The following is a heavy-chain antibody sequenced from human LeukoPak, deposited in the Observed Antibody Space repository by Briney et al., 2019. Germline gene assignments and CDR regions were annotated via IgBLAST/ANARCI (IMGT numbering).Heavy chain of an antibody. J-gene: IGHJ4*02. CDR1: GGTFSSYA. CDR2: IIPIFGTA. D-gene: IGHD4-17*01. CDR3: ARGGTVLRPNSPYD. Sequence: GASVKVSCKASGGTFSSYAISWVRQAPGQGLEWMGGIIPIFGTANYAQKFQGRVTITADESTSTAYMELSSLRSEDTAVYYCARGGTVLRPNSPYDWGQGTLVTVSS. V-gene: IGHV1-69*13.